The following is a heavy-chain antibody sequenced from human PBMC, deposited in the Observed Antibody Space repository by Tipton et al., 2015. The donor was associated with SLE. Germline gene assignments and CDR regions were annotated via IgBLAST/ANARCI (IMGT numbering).Heavy chain of an antibody. V-gene: IGHV3-30*02. Sequence: SLRLSCAASGFTFNNFGMHWVRQAPGKGLEWVAFIRYDGTNKYYADSVRGRVTISRDNSKNTLFLQVSILGAEDTAVYYCAKSGITMVRGVMWWGQGTLVTVSS. CDR3: AKSGITMVRGVMW. D-gene: IGHD3-10*01. CDR1: GFTFNNFG. J-gene: IGHJ4*02. CDR2: IRYDGTNK.